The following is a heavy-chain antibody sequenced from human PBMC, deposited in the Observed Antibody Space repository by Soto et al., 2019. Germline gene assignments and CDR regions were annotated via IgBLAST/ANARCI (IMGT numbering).Heavy chain of an antibody. J-gene: IGHJ5*01. Sequence: SETLSLTCAVYGGSFSGYYWSWIRQPPGKGLEWIGEINHSGSTNYNPSLKGRVTVSVDTSNTQFSLRLSSVTAADTAVYYCARQNYVNKWFDSWGQGTLVTVSS. D-gene: IGHD3-16*01. CDR2: INHSGST. V-gene: IGHV4-34*01. CDR1: GGSFSGYY. CDR3: ARQNYVNKWFDS.